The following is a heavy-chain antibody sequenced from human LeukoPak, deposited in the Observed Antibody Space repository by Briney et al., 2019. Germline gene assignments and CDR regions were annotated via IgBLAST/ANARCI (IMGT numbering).Heavy chain of an antibody. CDR1: GFTFSSYS. Sequence: PGGSLRLSCSASGFTFSSYSMHWVRQAPGKGLEYVSGINLNGGGTYYADSVKGRFTISRDNSKNTLYLQMSSLRPEDTAVYYCVPQWLVLFDCWGQGTLVTVSS. V-gene: IGHV3-64D*09. CDR2: INLNGGGT. J-gene: IGHJ4*02. D-gene: IGHD6-19*01. CDR3: VPQWLVLFDC.